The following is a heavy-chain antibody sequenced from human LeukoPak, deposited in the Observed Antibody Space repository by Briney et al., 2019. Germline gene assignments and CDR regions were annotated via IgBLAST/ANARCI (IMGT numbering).Heavy chain of an antibody. J-gene: IGHJ4*02. CDR1: GDSISSYY. V-gene: IGHV4-4*07. Sequence: SETLSLTCTVSGDSISSYYSSWIRQPAGKGLEWIGRIHPSGSTNYNPSLKSRLTLSVDTSKNQFSLKLSSVTAADTAVYYCARGPPPDFDYWGRGTLVTVSS. CDR2: IHPSGST. CDR3: ARGPPPDFDY.